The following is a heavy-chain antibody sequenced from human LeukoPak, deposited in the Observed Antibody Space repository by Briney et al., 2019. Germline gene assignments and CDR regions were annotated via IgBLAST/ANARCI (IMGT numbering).Heavy chain of an antibody. CDR2: ISSSGSTI. CDR3: ARESGRFNFDY. CDR1: GFTFSSYE. Sequence: PGGSLRLSRAASGFTFSSYEMNWVRQAPGKGLEWVSYISSSGSTIYYADSVKGRFTISRDNAKNSLYLQMNSLRAEDTAVYYCARESGRFNFDYWGQGTLVTVSS. V-gene: IGHV3-48*03. J-gene: IGHJ4*02. D-gene: IGHD1-26*01.